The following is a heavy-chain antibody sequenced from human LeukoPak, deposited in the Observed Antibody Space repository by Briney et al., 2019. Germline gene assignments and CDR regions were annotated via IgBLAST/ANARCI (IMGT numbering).Heavy chain of an antibody. CDR3: ARDTCDGVTCYNWFDP. CDR1: GYSFNDYY. J-gene: IGHJ5*02. D-gene: IGHD4-17*01. CDR2: INPNRGGT. Sequence: GASVKVSCKASGYSFNDYYIHWARQAPGQGLEWMGWINPNRGGTSYAQKFQGRVTMTRDTSITTAYMELSSLRSDDTAMYYCARDTCDGVTCYNWFDPWGQGTLVTVSP. V-gene: IGHV1-2*02.